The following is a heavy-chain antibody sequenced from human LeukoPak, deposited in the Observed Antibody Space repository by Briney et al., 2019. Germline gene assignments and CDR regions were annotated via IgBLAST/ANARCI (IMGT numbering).Heavy chain of an antibody. CDR2: IWYDGSDK. J-gene: IGHJ4*02. V-gene: IGHV3-33*06. Sequence: GGSLRLSCAASGFTFNTYGMHWVRQAPGRGLEWVAVIWYDGSDKYYAESVKGRFTISRDNSKNTLSLQMNSLRVEDTAMYYCAKGVGRTSGRNPDYWVQGTLVTVS. CDR3: AKGVGRTSGRNPDY. D-gene: IGHD2-8*02. CDR1: GFTFNTYG.